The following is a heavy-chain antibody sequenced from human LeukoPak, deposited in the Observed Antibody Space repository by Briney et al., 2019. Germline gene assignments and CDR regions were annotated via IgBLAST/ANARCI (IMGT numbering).Heavy chain of an antibody. CDR2: LSDIGSN. CDR1: GVSITSYY. CDR3: ARDKAPGGKRWFDP. D-gene: IGHD4-23*01. Sequence: SETLSLTCAVSGVSITSYYWSWIRQHPGKGLEWIGYLSDIGSNDYNPSLKGRVTISRDTSKNQFSLRLSSVTAADAAVYYCARDKAPGGKRWFDPWGQGTLVIVSS. J-gene: IGHJ5*02. V-gene: IGHV4-59*01.